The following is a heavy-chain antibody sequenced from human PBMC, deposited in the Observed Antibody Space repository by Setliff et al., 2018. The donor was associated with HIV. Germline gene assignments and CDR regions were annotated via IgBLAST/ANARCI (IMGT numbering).Heavy chain of an antibody. J-gene: IGHJ4*02. CDR2: IYYSGSS. CDR1: GGFISSSGYY. Sequence: SETLSLTCTVSGGFISSSGYYWGWIRQPPGKGLEWIGIIYYSGSSYYNPSLKSRVTISVDTSKKQLSLKLSSVTAADMAVYYCARTRHDYGGYFDHWGQGTLVTVSS. D-gene: IGHD4-17*01. V-gene: IGHV4-39*07. CDR3: ARTRHDYGGYFDH.